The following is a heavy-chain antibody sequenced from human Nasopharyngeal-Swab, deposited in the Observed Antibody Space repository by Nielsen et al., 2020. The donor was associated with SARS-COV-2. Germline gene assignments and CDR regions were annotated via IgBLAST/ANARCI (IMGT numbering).Heavy chain of an antibody. Sequence: GESLKISCAASGFTFSSYSMNWVRQAPGKGLEWVSYISSSSSTIYYADSVKGRFTISRDNAKNSLYLQMNSLRDEDTAVYYCASSVPAITIFGVVIPFQFDYWGQGTLVTVSS. D-gene: IGHD3-3*01. J-gene: IGHJ4*02. CDR3: ASSVPAITIFGVVIPFQFDY. V-gene: IGHV3-48*02. CDR2: ISSSSSTI. CDR1: GFTFSSYS.